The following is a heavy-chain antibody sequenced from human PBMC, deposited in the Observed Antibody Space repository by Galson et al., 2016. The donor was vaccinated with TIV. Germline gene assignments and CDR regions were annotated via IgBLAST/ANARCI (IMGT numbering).Heavy chain of an antibody. V-gene: IGHV1-18*04. CDR1: GYSFLSYG. CDR3: ATELYCSSISCYYYYGLDV. J-gene: IGHJ6*02. CDR2: ISAYNGDI. Sequence: SVKVSCKASGYSFLSYGMTWVRQAPGRGLEWLGWISAYNGDIKSARKFQGRVTMTTDTSTNTAYRELRRLGYDDTAVYYCATELYCSSISCYYYYGLDVWGHGTTVTVSS. D-gene: IGHD2-2*01.